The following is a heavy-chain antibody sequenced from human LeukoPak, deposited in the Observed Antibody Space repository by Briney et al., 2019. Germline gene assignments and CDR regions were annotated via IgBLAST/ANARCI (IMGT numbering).Heavy chain of an antibody. V-gene: IGHV3-30*02. J-gene: IGHJ6*03. D-gene: IGHD6-13*01. CDR3: ATHSSSWYVGYYYYYMDV. CDR1: GFTFSSYG. Sequence: GGSLRLSCAASGFTFSSYGMHWVRQAPGKGLEWVAFIRYDGSNKYYADSVKGRFTISRDNSKNTLYLQMNSLRAEDTAVYYCATHSSSWYVGYYYYYMDVWGKGTTVTVSS. CDR2: IRYDGSNK.